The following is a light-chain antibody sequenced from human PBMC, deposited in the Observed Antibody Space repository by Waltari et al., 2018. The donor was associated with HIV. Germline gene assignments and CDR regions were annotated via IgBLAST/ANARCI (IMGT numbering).Light chain of an antibody. Sequence: QSALTQPRPVSGSPGQSVTISCTGTSSDVGIYHYVSWYQHHPGKAPKLIIYDVSRRPSGVPDRFSGSKSGNTASLTISGLQAADEADYHCCSYAGSYTTIFGGGTTLTVL. V-gene: IGLV2-11*01. CDR1: SSDVGIYHY. CDR2: DVS. J-gene: IGLJ2*01. CDR3: CSYAGSYTTI.